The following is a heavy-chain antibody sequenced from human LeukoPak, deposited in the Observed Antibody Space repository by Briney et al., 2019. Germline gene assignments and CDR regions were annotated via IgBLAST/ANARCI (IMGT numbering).Heavy chain of an antibody. CDR2: ISYDGSNK. CDR3: AREPFPTAEHYFDY. CDR1: GFTFSSYA. D-gene: IGHD4-17*01. V-gene: IGHV3-30*04. J-gene: IGHJ4*02. Sequence: GGSLRLSCAASGFTFSSYAMHWVRQAPGKGLEWVAVISYDGSNKYYADSVKGRFTISRDNSKNTLYLQMNSLRAEDTAVYYCAREPFPTAEHYFDYWGQGTLVTVSS.